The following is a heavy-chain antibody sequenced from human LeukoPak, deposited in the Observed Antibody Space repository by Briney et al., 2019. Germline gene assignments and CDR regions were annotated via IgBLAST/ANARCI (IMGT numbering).Heavy chain of an antibody. V-gene: IGHV3-21*01. Sequence: PGGSLRLSCAASGFTFSRYSMNWVRQAPGKGLEWVSSTTSSSSYIYYADSVKGRFTISRDNAKNSLYLQMNSLRAEDTAVYYCARVPNIVGGSGMDVWGKGTTVTVSS. D-gene: IGHD2-15*01. J-gene: IGHJ6*04. CDR2: TTSSSSYI. CDR3: ARVPNIVGGSGMDV. CDR1: GFTFSRYS.